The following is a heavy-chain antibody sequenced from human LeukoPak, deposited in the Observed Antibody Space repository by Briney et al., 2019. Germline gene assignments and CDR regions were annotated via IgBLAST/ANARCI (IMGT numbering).Heavy chain of an antibody. V-gene: IGHV1-2*02. CDR1: GYTFTDCY. Sequence: ASVKVSCKASGYTFTDCYMHSVRQAPGQGFGWMGWINPNDGDTNYAQKFQGRVTMTRDTSISTAHMEVSRLRSDDTAVYYCARANFLYCSSSTCLFDYWGQGTLVTVSS. CDR2: INPNDGDT. CDR3: ARANFLYCSSSTCLFDY. J-gene: IGHJ4*02. D-gene: IGHD2-2*01.